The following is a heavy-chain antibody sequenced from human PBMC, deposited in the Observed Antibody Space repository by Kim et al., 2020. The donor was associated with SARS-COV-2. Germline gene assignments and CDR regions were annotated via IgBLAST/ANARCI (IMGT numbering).Heavy chain of an antibody. D-gene: IGHD3-9*01. J-gene: IGHJ4*02. CDR3: ARRGPDILTGYSDY. Sequence: SPSFQGHVTISADKSISTAYLQWSSLNASDTAMYYCARRGPDILTGYSDYWGQGTLVTVSS. V-gene: IGHV5-10-1*01.